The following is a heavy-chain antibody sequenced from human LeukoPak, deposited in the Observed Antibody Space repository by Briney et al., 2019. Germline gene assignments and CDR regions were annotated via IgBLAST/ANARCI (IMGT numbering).Heavy chain of an antibody. D-gene: IGHD5-24*01. CDR2: ISGSGGSI. CDR3: AKGGDGYNYYFDY. CDR1: VVTFSDYT. J-gene: IGHJ4*02. Sequence: AGGFLRLSCTAAVVTFSDYTVSWVRQAPWKGLEWVLGISGSGGSIRYADSVKGRFIISRDNSKNTLYLQMNSLRAEDTAVYYCAKGGDGYNYYFDYWGQETLVTVSS. V-gene: IGHV3-23*01.